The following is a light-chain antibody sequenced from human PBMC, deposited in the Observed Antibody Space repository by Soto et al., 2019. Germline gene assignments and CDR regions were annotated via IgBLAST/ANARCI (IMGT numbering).Light chain of an antibody. J-gene: IGKJ2*01. CDR2: DTS. Sequence: AIQLTQSPSSLSASVGDSVTITCRASQGFSSALAWYQQKPGKAPKLLISDTSCLGSGGPSKFSGSGSGTDFTLTINNLQPEDFATYYCQQFNSYPLMYTFGQGTKLEIE. CDR3: QQFNSYPLMYT. V-gene: IGKV1-13*02. CDR1: QGFSSA.